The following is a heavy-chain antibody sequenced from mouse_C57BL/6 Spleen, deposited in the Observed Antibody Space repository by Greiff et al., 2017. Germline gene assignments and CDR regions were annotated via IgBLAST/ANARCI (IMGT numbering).Heavy chain of an antibody. CDR2: INPSSGYT. Sequence: VKLMESGAELARPGASVKMSCKASGYTFTSYTMHWVKQRPGQGLEWIGYINPSSGYTKYNQKFKDKATLTADKSSSTAYMQLSSLTSEDSAVYCCARTGGYSCFAYWGQGTLVTVSA. V-gene: IGHV1-4*01. D-gene: IGHD2-3*01. CDR1: GYTFTSYT. CDR3: ARTGGYSCFAY. J-gene: IGHJ3*01.